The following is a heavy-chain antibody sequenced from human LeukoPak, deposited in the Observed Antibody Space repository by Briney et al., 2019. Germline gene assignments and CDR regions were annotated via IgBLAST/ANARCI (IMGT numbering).Heavy chain of an antibody. CDR2: INPNSWGK. Sequence: ASMTVSCKASGYTFTGYYMQWVRQAPGPGHGWMGRINPNSWGKHYAQKYHGTVTMTSDTSISTSYMELSRLRSDDTAVYYCARDVSYYDSSGYCDYWGQGTLVTVSS. D-gene: IGHD3-22*01. CDR3: ARDVSYYDSSGYCDY. J-gene: IGHJ4*02. V-gene: IGHV1-2*06. CDR1: GYTFTGYY.